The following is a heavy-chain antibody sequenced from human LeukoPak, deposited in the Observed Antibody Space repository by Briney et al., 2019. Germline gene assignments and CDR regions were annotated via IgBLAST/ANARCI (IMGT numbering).Heavy chain of an antibody. V-gene: IGHV1-2*02. CDR3: ATDADTVARAHTYYYFAY. CDR1: GYTFTCNY. Sequence: GASVKVSCKSAGYTFTCNYIHWVRQAPGQGLEWMGLINPSSGGTNYAPQFQGRGTMTSATPITKAYLELNSQRSDDTAVSYCATDADTVARAHTYYYFAYWGQGTLVTVSS. J-gene: IGHJ4*02. D-gene: IGHD5-12*01. CDR2: INPSSGGT.